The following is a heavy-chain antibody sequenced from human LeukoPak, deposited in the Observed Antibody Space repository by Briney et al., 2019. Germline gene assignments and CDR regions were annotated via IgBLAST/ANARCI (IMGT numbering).Heavy chain of an antibody. CDR2: IYYSGST. CDR3: ARDSIAAAGGVS. CDR1: GGSISSYY. V-gene: IGHV4-59*12. J-gene: IGHJ6*02. D-gene: IGHD6-13*01. Sequence: SETLSLTCTVSGGSISSYYWSWIRQPPGKGLEWIGYIYYSGSTNYNPSLKSRVTISVDMSKNQFSLKLSSVTAADTAVYYCARDSIAAAGGVSWGQGTTVTVSS.